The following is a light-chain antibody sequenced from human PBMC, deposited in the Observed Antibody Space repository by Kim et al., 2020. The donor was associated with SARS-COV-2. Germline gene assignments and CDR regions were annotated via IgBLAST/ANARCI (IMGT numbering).Light chain of an antibody. CDR1: KLVDKY. CDR2: QDS. Sequence: SYELTQPPSVSVSPGQTASSTCSGDKLVDKYACWYQQKPGQSPVLVIYQDSKRPSGIPERFSGSNSGNTATLTISWTQAMDEADYYCQAWDSSTYVVFGGGTQLTVL. CDR3: QAWDSSTYVV. J-gene: IGLJ2*01. V-gene: IGLV3-1*01.